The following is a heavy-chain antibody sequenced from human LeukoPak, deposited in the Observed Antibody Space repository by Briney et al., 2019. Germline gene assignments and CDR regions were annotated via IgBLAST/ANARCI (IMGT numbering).Heavy chain of an antibody. CDR1: GFTFSSYA. CDR2: ISGSGGST. V-gene: IGHV3-23*01. CDR3: AKEMRIAVAGTDY. Sequence: GGSLRLPCAASGFTFSSYAMSWVRQAPGKGLEWVSAISGSGGSTYYANSVKGRFTISRDNSKNTLYLQMNSLRAEDTAVYYCAKEMRIAVAGTDYWGQGTLVTVSS. D-gene: IGHD6-19*01. J-gene: IGHJ4*02.